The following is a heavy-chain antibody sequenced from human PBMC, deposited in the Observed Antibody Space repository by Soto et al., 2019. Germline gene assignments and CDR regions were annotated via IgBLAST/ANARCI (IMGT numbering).Heavy chain of an antibody. V-gene: IGHV4-4*02. J-gene: IGHJ4*02. CDR3: ARLAIDSSGWPIYFDY. CDR2: IYHSGST. D-gene: IGHD6-19*01. CDR1: GGSISSSNW. Sequence: QVQLQESGPGLVKPSGTLSLTCAVSGGSISSSNWWSWVRQPPGKGLEWIGEIYHSGSTNYNPSLKSRVTISVDQPKNQFSLKLSSVTAADTAVYYCARLAIDSSGWPIYFDYWGQGTLVTVSS.